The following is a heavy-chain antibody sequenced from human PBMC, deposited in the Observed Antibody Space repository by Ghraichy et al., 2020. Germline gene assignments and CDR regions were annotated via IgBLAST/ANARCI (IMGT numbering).Heavy chain of an antibody. V-gene: IGHV4-4*07. D-gene: IGHD2-15*01. CDR3: ASLISERCSGGSCYSQDY. J-gene: IGHJ4*02. CDR1: GGSISSYY. Sequence: SETLSLTCTVSGGSISSYYWSWIRQPAGKGLEWIGRIYTSGSTNYNPSLKSRVTMSVDTSKNQFSLKLSSVTAADTAVYYCASLISERCSGGSCYSQDYWGQGTLVTVSS. CDR2: IYTSGST.